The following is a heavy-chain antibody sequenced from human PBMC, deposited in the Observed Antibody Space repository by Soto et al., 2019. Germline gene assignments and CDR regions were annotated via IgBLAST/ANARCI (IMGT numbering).Heavy chain of an antibody. CDR3: ARHYPRITIFGVVRLGYGMDV. CDR2: IYYSGST. Sequence: PSETLSLTCTVSGGSISSSSYYWGRIRQPPGKGLDRIGSIYYSGSTYYNPSLKSRVTISVDTSKNQFSLKLSSVTAADTAVYYCARHYPRITIFGVVRLGYGMDVWGQGTTVT. V-gene: IGHV4-39*01. D-gene: IGHD3-3*01. CDR1: GGSISSSSYY. J-gene: IGHJ6*02.